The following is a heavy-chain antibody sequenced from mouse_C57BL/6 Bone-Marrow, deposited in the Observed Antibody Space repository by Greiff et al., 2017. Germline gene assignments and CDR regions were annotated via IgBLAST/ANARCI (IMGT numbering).Heavy chain of an antibody. D-gene: IGHD1-1*01. CDR3: TTIITTVVGYFDV. Sequence: EVQLQQSGAELVRPGASVKLSCTASGFNIKDDYMHWVKQRPEQGLEWIGWIDPENGDTEYASKFQGKATITADTSSNKSYLQLSSLKSEDTAVYYCTTIITTVVGYFDVWGTGTTVTVSS. J-gene: IGHJ1*03. CDR2: IDPENGDT. V-gene: IGHV14-4*01. CDR1: GFNIKDDY.